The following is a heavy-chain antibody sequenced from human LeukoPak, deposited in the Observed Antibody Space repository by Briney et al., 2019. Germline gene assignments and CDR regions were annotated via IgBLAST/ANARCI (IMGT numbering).Heavy chain of an antibody. V-gene: IGHV4-34*01. CDR3: ARDHPLMINYYDSSGYSHAGFDY. J-gene: IGHJ4*02. Sequence: SETLSLACAVYGGSFSGYYWSWIRQPPGKGLEWIGEINHSGSTNYNPSLKSRVTISVDTSKNQFSLKLSSVTAADTAVYYCARDHPLMINYYDSSGYSHAGFDYWGQGTLVTVSS. D-gene: IGHD3-22*01. CDR1: GGSFSGYY. CDR2: INHSGST.